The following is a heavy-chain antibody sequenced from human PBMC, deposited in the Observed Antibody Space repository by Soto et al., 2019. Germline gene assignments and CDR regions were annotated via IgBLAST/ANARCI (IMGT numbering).Heavy chain of an antibody. J-gene: IGHJ6*02. CDR2: ITYTGTT. V-gene: IGHV3-23*01. CDR3: AKLQHHSYYYVMDV. CDR1: GFTFSSSA. Sequence: TVGSLRLSCEGSGFTFSSSAMRWVRQAPGQGLEWVSSITYTGTTHYTDSVKGRFTISGDDSKNTLYLQMDSLRAEDTAVYYCAKLQHHSYYYVMDVWGQGTTVTSP.